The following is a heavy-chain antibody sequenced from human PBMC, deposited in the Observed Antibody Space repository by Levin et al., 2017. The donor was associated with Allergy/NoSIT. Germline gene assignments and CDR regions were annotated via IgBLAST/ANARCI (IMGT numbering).Heavy chain of an antibody. D-gene: IGHD3-3*01. CDR3: ARVGIDFWGVYPKSWGYMDV. CDR1: GYNFTNYG. Sequence: PVASVKVSCKASGYNFTNYGISWVRQAPGQGLEWMGWISAYNGNTNYAQKFQGRVTMTIQTSTNTAYMELRSLRSDETAEYYCARVGIDFWGVYPKSWGYMDVWGQGTTVTVSS. CDR2: ISAYNGNT. J-gene: IGHJ6*03. V-gene: IGHV1-18*01.